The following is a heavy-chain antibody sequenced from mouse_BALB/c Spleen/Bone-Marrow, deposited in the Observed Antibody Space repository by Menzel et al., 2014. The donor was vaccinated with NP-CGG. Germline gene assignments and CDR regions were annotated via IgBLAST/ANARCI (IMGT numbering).Heavy chain of an antibody. V-gene: IGHV5-6-3*01. CDR2: INSNGGNS. J-gene: IGHJ2*01. CDR1: GFTFSSYG. CDR3: ARCNCGNYVGYFDY. Sequence: EVMLVESGGGLVQPGGSLKLSCAASGFTFSSYGMLWVRQTPDKRLELVASINSNGGNSYYPDSVKGRFTISRDNAKNTLSLQMSSLKTKDTAMYYCARCNCGNYVGYFDYWGQGTTLTVSS. D-gene: IGHD2-1*01.